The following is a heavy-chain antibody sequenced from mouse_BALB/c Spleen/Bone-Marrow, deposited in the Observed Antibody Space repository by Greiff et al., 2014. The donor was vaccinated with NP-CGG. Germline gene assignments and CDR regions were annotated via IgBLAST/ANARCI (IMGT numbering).Heavy chain of an antibody. Sequence: EVMLVESGAELVKPGASVKLSCTASGFNIKDTYIHWVKQRPEQGLEWIGRIDPANDNTKYDPKFQSKATITADTSSSTAYLQLSSLTSEDTAVYYCASYVYGYYFDYWGQGTTLTVSS. J-gene: IGHJ2*01. CDR3: ASYVYGYYFDY. CDR1: GFNIKDTY. D-gene: IGHD2-2*01. CDR2: IDPANDNT. V-gene: IGHV14-3*02.